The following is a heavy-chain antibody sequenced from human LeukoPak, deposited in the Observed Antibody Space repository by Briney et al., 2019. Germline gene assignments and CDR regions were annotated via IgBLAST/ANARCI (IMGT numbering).Heavy chain of an antibody. V-gene: IGHV3-21*01. CDR1: GLTVRNNY. Sequence: GGSLRLSCAASGLTVRNNYMSWVRQSPGKGLEWVSSISSSSSYIYYADSVKGRFTISRDNAKNSLYLQMNSLRAEDTAVYYCARFVDTAMVQSHWGQGTLVTVSS. D-gene: IGHD5-18*01. J-gene: IGHJ4*02. CDR2: ISSSSSYI. CDR3: ARFVDTAMVQSH.